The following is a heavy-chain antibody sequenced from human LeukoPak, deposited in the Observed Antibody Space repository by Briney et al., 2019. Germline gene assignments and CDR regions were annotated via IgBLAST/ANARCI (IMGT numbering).Heavy chain of an antibody. CDR1: GGSISSSSYY. J-gene: IGHJ4*02. Sequence: PSETLSLTCTVSGGSISSSSYYWGWIRQPPGKGLEWIGSIYYSGSTYYNPSLKSRVTISVDTSKNQFSLKLSSVTAADTAAYYCARLRSYYDILTGYTYYFDYWGQGTLVTVSS. CDR3: ARLRSYYDILTGYTYYFDY. D-gene: IGHD3-9*01. V-gene: IGHV4-39*01. CDR2: IYYSGST.